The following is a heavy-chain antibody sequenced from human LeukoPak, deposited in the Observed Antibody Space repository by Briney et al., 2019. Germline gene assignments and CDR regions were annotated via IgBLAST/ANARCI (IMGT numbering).Heavy chain of an antibody. D-gene: IGHD3-10*01. CDR2: INTNTGNP. CDR1: GYTFTSYA. J-gene: IGHJ4*02. V-gene: IGHV7-4-1*02. Sequence: VASVKVSCKASGYTFTSYAMNWVRQAPGQGLEWMGWINTNTGNPTYAQGFTGRFVFSLDTSVSTAYLQISSLKAEDTAVYYCARDYYGSGRGSYFDYWGQGTLVTVSS. CDR3: ARDYYGSGRGSYFDY.